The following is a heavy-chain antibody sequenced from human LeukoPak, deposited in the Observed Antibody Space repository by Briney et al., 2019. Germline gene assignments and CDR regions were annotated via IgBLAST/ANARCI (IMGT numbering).Heavy chain of an antibody. V-gene: IGHV4-61*02. CDR3: ARATQTRYCSSTSCLDAFDI. Sequence: SQTLSLTCTVSGGSISSGSYYWSWIRQPAGKGLEWIGRIYTSGSTNYSPSLKSRVTISVDTSKNQFSLKLSSVTAADTAVYYCARATQTRYCSSTSCLDAFDIWGQGTMVTVSS. J-gene: IGHJ3*02. CDR1: GGSISSGSYY. D-gene: IGHD2-2*01. CDR2: IYTSGST.